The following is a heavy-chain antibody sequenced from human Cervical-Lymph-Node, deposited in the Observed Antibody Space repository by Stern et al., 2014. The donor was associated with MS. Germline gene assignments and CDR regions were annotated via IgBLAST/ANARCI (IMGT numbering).Heavy chain of an antibody. CDR3: ASAAPRGY. CDR2: ISSSSSFI. D-gene: IGHD1-26*01. CDR1: GFSFSVET. V-gene: IGHV3-21*01. J-gene: IGHJ4*02. Sequence: EEQLVESGGGLVKPGGSLRLSCAASGFSFSVETMNWVRQSPGQGLEWVSSISSSSSFIHYADSVKGRFTISRDNVNNSLFLQMSSLTVEDTAVYYCASAAPRGYWGQGTLVAVSS.